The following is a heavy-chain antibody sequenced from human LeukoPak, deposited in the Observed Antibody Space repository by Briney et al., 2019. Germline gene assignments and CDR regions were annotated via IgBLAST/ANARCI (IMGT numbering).Heavy chain of an antibody. Sequence: GGSLRLSCAASGFTFSTYGMHWVRQAPGKGLERVAVISFDGSNKYYADSVKGRFTISRDNSKNTLYLQVNGLRAEDTAVYYCAKPVEGVYSDYGRNYFDYWGQGTLVTVSS. CDR3: AKPVEGVYSDYGRNYFDY. CDR1: GFTFSTYG. V-gene: IGHV3-30*18. CDR2: ISFDGSNK. J-gene: IGHJ4*02. D-gene: IGHD5-12*01.